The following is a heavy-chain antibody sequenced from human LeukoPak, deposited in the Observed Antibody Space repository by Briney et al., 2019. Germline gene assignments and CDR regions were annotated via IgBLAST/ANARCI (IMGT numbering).Heavy chain of an antibody. J-gene: IGHJ4*02. D-gene: IGHD4-11*01. V-gene: IGHV4-4*09. CDR1: GGSISGGY. CDR3: AKSYFDYSTYYSYYFNL. Sequence: PSETLPLTCTVSGGSISGGYWRWIRQPPGRGLEWIGYVYTSGSTNYNPSLKSRVTISVDTSKSQFALKLSSVTAADTAVYYCAKSYFDYSTYYSYYFNLWGQGALVTVSS. CDR2: VYTSGST.